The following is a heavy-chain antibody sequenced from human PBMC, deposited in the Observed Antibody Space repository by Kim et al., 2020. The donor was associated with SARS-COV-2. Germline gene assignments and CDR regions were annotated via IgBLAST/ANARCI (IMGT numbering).Heavy chain of an antibody. CDR1: GFTFSTYN. CDR2: ISSSSGTI. D-gene: IGHD2-2*01. Sequence: GGSLRLSCAASGFTFSTYNMNWVRQAPGKGLEWVSFISSSSGTIYYADSVKGRFTISRDNAKTSLYLQMNSLTDDDTAVYYCATSTSASFGYWGQGTLVTVSS. CDR3: ATSTSASFGY. V-gene: IGHV3-48*02. J-gene: IGHJ4*02.